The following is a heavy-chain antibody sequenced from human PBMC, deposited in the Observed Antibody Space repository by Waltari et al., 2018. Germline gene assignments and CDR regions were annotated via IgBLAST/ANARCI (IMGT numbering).Heavy chain of an antibody. CDR2: INPNSGGT. CDR1: GYTFTGYY. CDR3: ARVEVGVTTGDY. V-gene: IGHV1-2*06. D-gene: IGHD2-21*02. Sequence: QVQLVQPGAGVKTPGASVTVSCKASGYTFTGYYMQWVRQAPGQGLEWMGRINPNSGGTNYAQKFQGRVTMTRDTSISTAYMELGRLRSDDTAVYYCARVEVGVTTGDYWGQGTLVTVSS. J-gene: IGHJ4*02.